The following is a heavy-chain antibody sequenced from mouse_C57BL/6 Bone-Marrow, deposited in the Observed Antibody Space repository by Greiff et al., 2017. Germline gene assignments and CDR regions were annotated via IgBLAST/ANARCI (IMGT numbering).Heavy chain of an antibody. CDR2: ISYDGSN. CDR3: ARVTTVVAPYYFDY. Sequence: EVKLMESGPGLVKPSQSLSLTCSVTGYSITSGYYWNWIRQFPGNKLEWMGYISYDGSNNYNPSLKNRISITRDTSKNQFFLNLNSVTTEDTATYYCARVTTVVAPYYFDYWGQGTTLTVSS. D-gene: IGHD1-1*01. CDR1: GYSITSGYY. V-gene: IGHV3-6*01. J-gene: IGHJ2*01.